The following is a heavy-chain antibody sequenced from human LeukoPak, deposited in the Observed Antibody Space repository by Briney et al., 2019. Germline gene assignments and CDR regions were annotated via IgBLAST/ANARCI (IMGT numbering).Heavy chain of an antibody. J-gene: IGHJ4*02. D-gene: IGHD1-26*01. V-gene: IGHV4-39*01. CDR3: ARHGRSLFGY. CDR1: GGSISSSSYY. Sequence: PSETLSLTCTVSGGSISSSSYYWGWIRQPPGKGLEWIGSIYYSGSTYYNPSLKSRVTISVDTSKNQFSLKLSSVTAADTAVYYCARHGRSLFGYWGQGTLVTVSS. CDR2: IYYSGST.